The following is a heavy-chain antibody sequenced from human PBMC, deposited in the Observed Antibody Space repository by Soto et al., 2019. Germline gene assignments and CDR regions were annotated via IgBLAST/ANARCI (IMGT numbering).Heavy chain of an antibody. Sequence: EVQLLESGGGLVQPGGSLRLSCAASGFSFNTYAMTWVRQAPGKGLEWVSSVSGSGGTTYYADSVKGRFTISRDNSKNTLYMQMNSRRADDTAIYYCTRGPGVREVALVFGYWGQGALVTVSS. D-gene: IGHD3-10*01. J-gene: IGHJ4*02. V-gene: IGHV3-23*01. CDR2: VSGSGGTT. CDR3: TRGPGVREVALVFGY. CDR1: GFSFNTYA.